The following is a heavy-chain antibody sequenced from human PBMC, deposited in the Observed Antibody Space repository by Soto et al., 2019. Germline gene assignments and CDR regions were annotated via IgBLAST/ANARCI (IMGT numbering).Heavy chain of an antibody. CDR3: VKDRGAGRRGAFDY. Sequence: EVQLVESGGGLVQPGRSLRLSCAASGFTFDDYAMHWVRQAPGKGLEWVSNINWDSGFIDYADSVKSRFTISRDNAKNSLYLQMSSLRPEDTAFYYCVKDRGAGRRGAFDYWGQGTLVTVSS. J-gene: IGHJ4*02. CDR1: GFTFDDYA. CDR2: INWDSGFI. D-gene: IGHD6-6*01. V-gene: IGHV3-9*01.